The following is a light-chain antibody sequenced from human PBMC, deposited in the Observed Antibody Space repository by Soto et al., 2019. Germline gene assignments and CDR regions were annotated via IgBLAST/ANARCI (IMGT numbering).Light chain of an antibody. Sequence: DIVMTQSPLSLPVTPGEPASISCRSSQSLLHSNGYNYLDWYLQKPGQSPQLLIYLGSNRSSGVPDRFSGSGSGTDFTLKISRVEAEDVGVYYWMQAPQTPRTFGQGTKVEIK. CDR2: LGS. CDR3: MQAPQTPRT. CDR1: QSLLHSNGYNY. J-gene: IGKJ1*01. V-gene: IGKV2-28*01.